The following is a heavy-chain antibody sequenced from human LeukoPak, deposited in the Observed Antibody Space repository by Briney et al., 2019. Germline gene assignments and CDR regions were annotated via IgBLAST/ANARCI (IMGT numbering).Heavy chain of an antibody. V-gene: IGHV3-30*04. Sequence: GGSLRLSCAASGFTFSSYAMHWVRQAPGKGLEWVAVISYDGSNKYYADSVKGRFTISRDNSKNTLYLQMNSLRAEDTAVYYCARSVGATQDFDYWGQGTLVTVSS. CDR3: ARSVGATQDFDY. CDR2: ISYDGSNK. J-gene: IGHJ4*02. CDR1: GFTFSSYA. D-gene: IGHD1-26*01.